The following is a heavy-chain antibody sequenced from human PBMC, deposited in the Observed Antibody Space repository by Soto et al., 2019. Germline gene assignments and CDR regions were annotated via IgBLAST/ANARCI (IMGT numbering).Heavy chain of an antibody. Sequence: SETLSLTCTVSGGSISSSSYYWGWIRQPPGQGLEWIGSIYYSGSTYYNPSLKSRVTISVDTSKNQFSLKLSSVTAADTAVYYCATPGRGYSYGRFDYWGQGTLVTVSS. CDR2: IYYSGST. CDR1: GGSISSSSYY. V-gene: IGHV4-39*01. J-gene: IGHJ4*02. CDR3: ATPGRGYSYGRFDY. D-gene: IGHD5-18*01.